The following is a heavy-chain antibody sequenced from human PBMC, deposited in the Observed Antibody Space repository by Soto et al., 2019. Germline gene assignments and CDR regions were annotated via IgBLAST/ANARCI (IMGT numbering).Heavy chain of an antibody. CDR3: AKVRVGCSSTSCYGFDY. V-gene: IGHV3-23*01. J-gene: IGHJ4*02. Sequence: EVQLLESGGGLVQPGGSLRLSCAASGFTFSSYAMSWVRQAPGKGLEWVSAISGSGGSTYYADSVKGRFTISRDNSKSTLYLQINSLRAEDTAVYYCAKVRVGCSSTSCYGFDYWGQGTLVTVSS. D-gene: IGHD2-2*01. CDR1: GFTFSSYA. CDR2: ISGSGGST.